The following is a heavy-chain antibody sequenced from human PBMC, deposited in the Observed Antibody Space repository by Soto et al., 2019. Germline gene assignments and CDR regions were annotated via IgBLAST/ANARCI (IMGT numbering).Heavy chain of an antibody. CDR3: ARDPGTTTGWNYYYYYGMDV. D-gene: IGHD3-3*01. CDR1: GGSISSYY. CDR2: IYFSGST. Sequence: QVQLQESGPGLVKPSETLSLTCTVSGGSISSYYWSWIRQPPGKGLEWIGYIYFSGSTNYNPSLKSRVTISVDTSKNQFSLKLSSVTAADTAVYYCARDPGTTTGWNYYYYYGMDVWGQGTTVTVSS. V-gene: IGHV4-59*01. J-gene: IGHJ6*02.